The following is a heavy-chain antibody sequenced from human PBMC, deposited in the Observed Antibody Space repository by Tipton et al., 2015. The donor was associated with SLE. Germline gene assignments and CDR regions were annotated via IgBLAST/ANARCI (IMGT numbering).Heavy chain of an antibody. J-gene: IGHJ6*02. Sequence: SLRLSCAASGFTFDAYTMHWVRQAPGKGLEWVSLISCDGGSTYYADSVKGRFTISRDNAKNSLYLQMNSLRAEDTAVYYCARDGFYGMDVGVQGTLVTVAS. CDR2: ISCDGGST. V-gene: IGHV3-43*01. CDR1: GFTFDAYT. CDR3: ARDGFYGMDV.